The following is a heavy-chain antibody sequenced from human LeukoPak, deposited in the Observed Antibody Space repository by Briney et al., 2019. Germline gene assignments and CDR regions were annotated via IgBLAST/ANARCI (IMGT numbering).Heavy chain of an antibody. Sequence: DSVKGRFTISRDNSKNTLYLQINILRAEDTAVYYCARDRGELVKDQSAFDYWGQGTLVTVSS. CDR3: ARDRGELVKDQSAFDY. J-gene: IGHJ4*02. D-gene: IGHD2-8*02. V-gene: IGHV3-30*07.